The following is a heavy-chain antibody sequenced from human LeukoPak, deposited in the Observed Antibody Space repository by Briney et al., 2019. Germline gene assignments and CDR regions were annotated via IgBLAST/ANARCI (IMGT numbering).Heavy chain of an antibody. Sequence: SETLSLTCTVSGGSITSNADYWGWIRQPAGKGPEWIGSVYYSGSTFYNPSLKSQFTISVDTSKNQFSLKFNSVTAADTAVYYCARLVRSRAYYFDYWGQGTLVTVSS. D-gene: IGHD6-6*01. J-gene: IGHJ4*02. CDR2: VYYSGST. V-gene: IGHV4-39*01. CDR3: ARLVRSRAYYFDY. CDR1: GGSITSNADY.